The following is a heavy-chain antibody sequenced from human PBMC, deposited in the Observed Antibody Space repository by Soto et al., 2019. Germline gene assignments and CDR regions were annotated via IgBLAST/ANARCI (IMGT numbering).Heavy chain of an antibody. CDR3: ARSYGSGTYGSLDP. D-gene: IGHD3-10*01. Sequence: QIQLVQSGAEVKKPGSSVKISCKASGGTFSSYAINWVRQAPGQGLEWMGGIIPIFGTTNYAQKFQGRVTVNADDSTTTAYMVLNSLRSEDTAMYYCARSYGSGTYGSLDPWGQGTLVTVSS. J-gene: IGHJ5*02. V-gene: IGHV1-69*01. CDR1: GGTFSSYA. CDR2: IIPIFGTT.